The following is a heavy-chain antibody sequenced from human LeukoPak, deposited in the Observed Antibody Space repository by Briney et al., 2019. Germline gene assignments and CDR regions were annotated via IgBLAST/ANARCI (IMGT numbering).Heavy chain of an antibody. Sequence: SETLSLTCTVSGGSIGDYYWSWIRQPPGTGREWLGFIDYIGNTNYNPSLKRRVTTSLDTSKNQFSLNLRSVTAADTAVYYCARIQKAYRWVDYWGQGTLVTVSS. CDR3: ARIQKAYRWVDY. V-gene: IGHV4-59*08. CDR2: IDYIGNT. J-gene: IGHJ4*02. CDR1: GGSIGDYY. D-gene: IGHD2-21*01.